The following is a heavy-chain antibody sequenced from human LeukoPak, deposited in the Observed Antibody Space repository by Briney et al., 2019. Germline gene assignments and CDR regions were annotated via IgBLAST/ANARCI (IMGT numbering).Heavy chain of an antibody. Sequence: GASVKVSCKASGYSFSTYTMNWVRQAPGQRLEWMGWINAGNGNTKYSQKFQGRVTITRDTSASTAYMEMRSLRSEDTAVYYCARGALQTYYYDSSGPFDYWGQGTLVTVSS. J-gene: IGHJ4*02. D-gene: IGHD3-22*01. CDR2: INAGNGNT. CDR1: GYSFSTYT. CDR3: ARGALQTYYYDSSGPFDY. V-gene: IGHV1-3*01.